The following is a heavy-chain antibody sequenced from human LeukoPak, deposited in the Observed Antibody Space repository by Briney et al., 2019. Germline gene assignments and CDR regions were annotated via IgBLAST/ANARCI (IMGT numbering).Heavy chain of an antibody. D-gene: IGHD1-14*01. V-gene: IGHV4-39*07. CDR1: GGSISLSYYY. J-gene: IGHJ6*03. CDR3: ARGHRKYYYYYYMDV. CDR2: IYYSGST. Sequence: SETLSLTCSVSGGSISLSYYYWGWIRQPPGKALEWIGSIYYSGSTYYNPSLKSRVTISVDTSKNQFSLKLSSVTAADTAVYYCARGHRKYYYYYYMDVWGKGTTVTVSS.